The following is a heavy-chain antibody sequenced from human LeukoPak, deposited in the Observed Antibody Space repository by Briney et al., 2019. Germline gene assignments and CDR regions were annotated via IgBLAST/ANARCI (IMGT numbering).Heavy chain of an antibody. CDR3: ARDGVYCSSTSCPPGNPYYYYMDV. Sequence: ASVKVSCKASGGTFSSYAISWVRQAPGQGLEWMGGIIPIFGTANYAQKFQGRVTITTDESTSTAYMELSSLRSEDTAVYYCARDGVYCSSTSCPPGNPYYYYMDVWGKGTTVTVSS. D-gene: IGHD2-2*01. CDR1: GGTFSSYA. J-gene: IGHJ6*03. CDR2: IIPIFGTA. V-gene: IGHV1-69*05.